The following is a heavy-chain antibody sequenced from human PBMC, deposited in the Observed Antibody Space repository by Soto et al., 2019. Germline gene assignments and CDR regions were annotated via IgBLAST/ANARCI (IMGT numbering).Heavy chain of an antibody. Sequence: QVQLVQSGGGVAQPGRSLTLSCVASGFTFSSYGMSWVRQAPGKGLEWVAIVSYDGSLKYYGDSVKGRFTISRDNSRNTLYLQMDSLRAEDTAVYYCAKEIIAVSRPWDFDNWGQGTLVSVSS. D-gene: IGHD6-19*01. CDR2: VSYDGSLK. J-gene: IGHJ4*02. CDR1: GFTFSSYG. CDR3: AKEIIAVSRPWDFDN. V-gene: IGHV3-30*18.